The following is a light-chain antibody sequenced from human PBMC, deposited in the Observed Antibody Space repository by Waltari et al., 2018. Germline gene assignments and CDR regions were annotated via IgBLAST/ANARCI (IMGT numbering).Light chain of an antibody. J-gene: IGKJ4*01. CDR1: QSVTNY. CDR2: DTS. V-gene: IGKV3-11*01. CDR3: QQRRDWPLT. Sequence: DIVLTQSPAILSLSPGERASLACRASQSVTNYLAWYQQKPGQAPRLLIDDTSNRATGIPARFSCSGFGTDFTLTISSLEPEDFAVYYCQQRRDWPLTFGGGAKVEIK.